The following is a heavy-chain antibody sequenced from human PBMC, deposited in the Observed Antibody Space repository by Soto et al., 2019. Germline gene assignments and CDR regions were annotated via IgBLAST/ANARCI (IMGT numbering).Heavy chain of an antibody. CDR2: INPNSGGT. CDR3: ARDQKIRSSGWYFTIHYYGMDV. V-gene: IGHV1-2*04. CDR1: GYTFTGYY. Sequence: GAPVKVTCQASGYTFTGYYMHWVRQAPGQGLEWMGWINPNSGGTNYAQKFQGWVTMTRDTSISTAYMELSRLRSDDTAVYYCARDQKIRSSGWYFTIHYYGMDVWGQGTTVTVSS. J-gene: IGHJ6*02. D-gene: IGHD6-19*01.